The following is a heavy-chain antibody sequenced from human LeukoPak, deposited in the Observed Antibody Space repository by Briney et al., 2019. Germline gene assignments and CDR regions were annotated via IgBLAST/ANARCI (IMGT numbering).Heavy chain of an antibody. V-gene: IGHV6-1*01. CDR1: ASSFSSNNAD. CDR3: ARDHLKDGSGSYVFAY. Sequence: SQTLSLTCAISASSFSSNNADWNWIRQSPSRGLEWLGRTYYGFKWYNDYAVSVKSQITSNPDTSKNQFSLQLNSVSPEDTAVYYCARDHLKDGSGSYVFAYWSQGTLVSVSS. CDR2: TYYGFKWYN. J-gene: IGHJ4*02. D-gene: IGHD3-10*01.